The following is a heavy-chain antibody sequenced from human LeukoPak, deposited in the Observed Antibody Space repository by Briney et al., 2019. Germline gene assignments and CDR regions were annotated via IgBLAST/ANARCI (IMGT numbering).Heavy chain of an antibody. CDR2: IYYSGST. V-gene: IGHV4-39*01. CDR1: GGSISSSSYY. J-gene: IGHJ6*03. Sequence: SETLSLTCTVSGGSISSSSYYWGWIPQPPGKGLEWIVSIYYSGSTYYNPSLESRVTISVDTSKNQFSLKLSSVTAADTAVYYCARPIVGAPYYMDVWGKGTTVTVSS. CDR3: ARPIVGAPYYMDV. D-gene: IGHD1-26*01.